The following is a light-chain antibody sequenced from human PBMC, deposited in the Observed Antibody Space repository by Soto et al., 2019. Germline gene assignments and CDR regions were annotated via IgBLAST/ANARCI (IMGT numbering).Light chain of an antibody. V-gene: IGLV2-14*01. CDR2: EVS. CDR1: SSDVGGYKY. CDR3: TSYTSSTTVV. J-gene: IGLJ1*01. Sequence: QSALTQPASVSGSPGQSITISCTGTSSDVGGYKYVSWYQQHPGKAPKLMIYEVSYRPSGVSNRFSGSKSGNTAALTISGLQAEDEADYFCTSYTSSTTVVFGTATKVTVL.